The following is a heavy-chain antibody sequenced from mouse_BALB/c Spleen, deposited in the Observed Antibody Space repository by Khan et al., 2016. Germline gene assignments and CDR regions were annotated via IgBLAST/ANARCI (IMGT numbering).Heavy chain of an antibody. CDR2: ISYSGST. CDR3: ARRYYRYDDAMDY. V-gene: IGHV3-2*02. Sequence: EVQLQESGPGLVKPSQSLSLTCTVTGYSITSDYAWNWIRQFPGNKLEWMGYISYSGSTNYNPSLKSRISITRDTSKNQFFLPLNSVTTEDTATXHCARRYYRYDDAMDYWGQGTSVTVSS. J-gene: IGHJ4*01. D-gene: IGHD2-14*01. CDR1: GYSITSDYA.